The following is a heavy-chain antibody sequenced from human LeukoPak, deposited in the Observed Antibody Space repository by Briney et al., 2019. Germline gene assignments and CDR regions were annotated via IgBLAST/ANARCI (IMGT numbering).Heavy chain of an antibody. V-gene: IGHV3-74*01. CDR1: GFTFSSYW. Sequence: GGSLRLSCAASGFTFSSYWMHWVRRAPGKGLVWVSRINSDGSSTSYADSVKGRFTISRDNAKNTLYPQMNSLRAEDTAVYYCARSQGYCSSTSCSDDAFEIWGQGTMVTVSS. J-gene: IGHJ3*02. CDR2: INSDGSST. D-gene: IGHD2-2*01. CDR3: ARSQGYCSSTSCSDDAFEI.